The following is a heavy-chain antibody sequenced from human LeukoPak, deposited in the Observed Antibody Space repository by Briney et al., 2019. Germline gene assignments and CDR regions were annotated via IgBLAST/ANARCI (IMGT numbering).Heavy chain of an antibody. Sequence: ASVKVSCKASGGTFSSYAISWVRQAPGQGLEWMGRIIPILGIANYAQKFQGRVTITADKSTSTAYMELRSLRSDDTAVYYCARGGGGADWYFDLWGRGTLVTVSS. V-gene: IGHV1-69*04. D-gene: IGHD3-16*01. CDR3: ARGGGGADWYFDL. CDR1: GGTFSSYA. CDR2: IIPILGIA. J-gene: IGHJ2*01.